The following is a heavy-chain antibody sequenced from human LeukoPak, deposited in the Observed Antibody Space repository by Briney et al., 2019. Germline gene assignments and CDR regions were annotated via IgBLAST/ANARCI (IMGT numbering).Heavy chain of an antibody. Sequence: GASVKVSCKASGGTFSSYAISWVRQAPGQGLEWMGRIIPMFVSANYAQKFQGRVTVTTDESTTTAYMELSSLRSEDTAVYYCALSRKGWELSGVGYWGQGTLVTVPS. CDR3: ALSRKGWELSGVGY. CDR2: IIPMFVSA. D-gene: IGHD1-26*01. J-gene: IGHJ4*02. CDR1: GGTFSSYA. V-gene: IGHV1-69*05.